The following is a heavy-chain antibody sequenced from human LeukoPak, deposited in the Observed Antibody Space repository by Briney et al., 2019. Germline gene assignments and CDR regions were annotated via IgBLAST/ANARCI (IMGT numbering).Heavy chain of an antibody. CDR1: GGSLSSYY. Sequence: TETLSLTCTVSGGSLSSYYWSWIRQPAGKGLEWIGRIYTSGSTNYNPSLKSRVTMSVDTSKNQFSLKLSSVTAADTAVYYCARDPPYGDCPNWFDPWGQGTLVTVSS. CDR2: IYTSGST. J-gene: IGHJ5*02. CDR3: ARDPPYGDCPNWFDP. V-gene: IGHV4-4*07. D-gene: IGHD4-17*01.